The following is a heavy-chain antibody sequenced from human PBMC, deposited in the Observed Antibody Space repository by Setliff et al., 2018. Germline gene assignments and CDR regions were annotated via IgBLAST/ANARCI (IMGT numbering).Heavy chain of an antibody. CDR3: ARAGLAATGRKGVFDH. Sequence: ASVKVSRKASGYSFTSHYMHWVRQAPGQGLEWMGIINTGGGSSSSTQKFEGRVTMTRDTSTNTVYMELSGLTSDDTAVYYCARAGLAATGRKGVFDHWGQGTLVTVSS. D-gene: IGHD6-13*01. J-gene: IGHJ4*02. V-gene: IGHV1-46*01. CDR2: INTGGGSS. CDR1: GYSFTSHY.